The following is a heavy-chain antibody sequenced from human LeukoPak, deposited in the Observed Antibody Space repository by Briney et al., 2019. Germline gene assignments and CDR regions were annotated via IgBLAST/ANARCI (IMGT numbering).Heavy chain of an antibody. J-gene: IGHJ5*02. CDR1: GFTFSSYA. Sequence: PGGSLRLSCAASGFTFSSYAMHWVRQAPGKGLEWVAVISYDGSNKYYADSVKGRFTISRDNSKNTLYLQMNSLRAEDTAVCYCAREIVVPAAVENNWFDPWGQGTLVTVSS. V-gene: IGHV3-30-3*01. CDR3: AREIVVPAAVENNWFDP. D-gene: IGHD2-2*01. CDR2: ISYDGSNK.